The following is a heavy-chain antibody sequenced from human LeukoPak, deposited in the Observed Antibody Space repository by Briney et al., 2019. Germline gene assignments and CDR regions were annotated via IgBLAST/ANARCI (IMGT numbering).Heavy chain of an antibody. D-gene: IGHD3-9*01. J-gene: IGHJ5*02. Sequence: SETLSLTCTVSGGSISSYYWSWIRQPPGKGLEWIGYINYSGSTNYNPSLKSRVTISLDTSKNQFSLKLSPVTAADTAVYYCARHETAYYLNAPFDPWGQGTLVTVSS. CDR3: ARHETAYYLNAPFDP. CDR2: INYSGST. V-gene: IGHV4-59*08. CDR1: GGSISSYY.